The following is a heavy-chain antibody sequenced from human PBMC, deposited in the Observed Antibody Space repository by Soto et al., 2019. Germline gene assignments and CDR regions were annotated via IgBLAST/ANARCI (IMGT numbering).Heavy chain of an antibody. CDR1: GFNFSSYA. V-gene: IGHV3-23*01. Sequence: PGGSLRLSCAASGFNFSSYAMSWVRQAPGKGLKWVSAISGSGVSTYYEDSVKGRFTISRDNSKNTLYLQINSLRAEDTAVYYCAKDYYGSGSYSYWGQGTLVTVSS. D-gene: IGHD3-10*01. J-gene: IGHJ4*02. CDR2: ISGSGVST. CDR3: AKDYYGSGSYSY.